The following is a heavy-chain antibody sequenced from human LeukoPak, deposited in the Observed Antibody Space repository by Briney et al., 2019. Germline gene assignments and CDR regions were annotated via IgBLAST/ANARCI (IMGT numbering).Heavy chain of an antibody. V-gene: IGHV1-24*01. CDR2: FDPEDGET. Sequence: GASVKVSYKVSGYTLTELSMHWVRQAPGKGLEWMGGFDPEDGETIYAQKFQGRVTMTEDTSTDTAYMELSSLRSEDTAVYYCAQWELLLGAFDIWGQGTMVTVSS. D-gene: IGHD1-26*01. J-gene: IGHJ3*02. CDR3: AQWELLLGAFDI. CDR1: GYTLTELS.